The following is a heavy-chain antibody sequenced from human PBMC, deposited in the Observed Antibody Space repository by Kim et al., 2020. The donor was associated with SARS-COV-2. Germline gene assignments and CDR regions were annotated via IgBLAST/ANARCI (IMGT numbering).Heavy chain of an antibody. CDR2: IYYSGST. J-gene: IGHJ5*02. CDR1: GGSISSYY. Sequence: SETLSLTCTVSGGSISSYYWNWIRQPPGKGLEWIGYIYYSGSTNYNPYLKSRVTISVDTSKNQFSLKLSSLTAADTAVYYCAGDYYDSSGYYYGFDPWGQGTLVTVAS. CDR3: AGDYYDSSGYYYGFDP. D-gene: IGHD3-22*01. V-gene: IGHV4-59*13.